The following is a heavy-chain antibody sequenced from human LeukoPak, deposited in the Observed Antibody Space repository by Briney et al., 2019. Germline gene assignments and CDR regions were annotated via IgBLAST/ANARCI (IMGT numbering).Heavy chain of an antibody. V-gene: IGHV1-46*01. CDR1: GYTFTSYY. D-gene: IGHD3-10*01. Sequence: ASVKVSCKASGYTFTSYYMHWVRQAPGQGREWMGIINPSGGSTSCAQKFQGRVTITADESTSTAYMELSSLRSEDTAVYYCAGGPWGWFGVGLSYYYYYMDVWGKGTTVTISS. J-gene: IGHJ6*03. CDR2: INPSGGST. CDR3: AGGPWGWFGVGLSYYYYYMDV.